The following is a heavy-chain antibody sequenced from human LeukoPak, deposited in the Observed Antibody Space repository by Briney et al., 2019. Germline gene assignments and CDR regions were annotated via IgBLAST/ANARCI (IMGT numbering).Heavy chain of an antibody. D-gene: IGHD3-22*01. CDR2: IYPGDSDT. CDR1: GYSFTNYW. Sequence: GESLKISCKGSGYSFTNYWIGWVRQMPGKGLEWMGIIYPGDSDTRYSPSFQGQVTISADKSISTAYLQWSSVKASDTAMYYCARLGRYDNSGYYYAYWGQGIQVTVSS. V-gene: IGHV5-51*01. CDR3: ARLGRYDNSGYYYAY. J-gene: IGHJ4*02.